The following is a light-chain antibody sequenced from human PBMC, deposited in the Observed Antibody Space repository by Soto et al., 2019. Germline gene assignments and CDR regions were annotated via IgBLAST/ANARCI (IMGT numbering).Light chain of an antibody. CDR1: QSVSSAF. CDR2: AAA. V-gene: IGKV3-20*01. CDR3: QQYGDSPPT. Sequence: IVLTQSPGTLSLSPGERATLSCRASQSVSSAFFAWYKQKPGQPLRLLIYAAASRATGIPDRFSGSGSATDFTLTISRLEPEDFAVYYCQQYGDSPPTFGRGTKVDIK. J-gene: IGKJ2*01.